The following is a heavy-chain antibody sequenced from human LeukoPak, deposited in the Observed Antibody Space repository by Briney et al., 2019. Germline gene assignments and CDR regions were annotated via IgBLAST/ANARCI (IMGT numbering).Heavy chain of an antibody. CDR2: INPNTGNP. D-gene: IGHD3-16*02. J-gene: IGHJ5*02. V-gene: IGHV7-4-1*02. Sequence: ASVTVSCKASGYTFTSYAMNWVRQAPGQGLEWMGWINPNTGNPTYAQGFTGRFVFSLDTSVSTAYLQISSLKAEDTAVYYCGRAYQPLGGLSFPDQWGQGTLVTVSS. CDR1: GYTFTSYA. CDR3: GRAYQPLGGLSFPDQ.